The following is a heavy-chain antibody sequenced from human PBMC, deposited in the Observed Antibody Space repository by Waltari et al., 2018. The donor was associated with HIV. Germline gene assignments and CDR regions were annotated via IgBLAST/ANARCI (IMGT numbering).Heavy chain of an antibody. J-gene: IGHJ2*01. D-gene: IGHD1-20*01. V-gene: IGHV3-7*01. Sequence: EVQLVESGGGLVQPGGSLRLSCAAPGFTFSSYWMTWVRQAPGKGLEWVANIKQDGSEKYYVDSVKGRFTISRDNAKNSLYLQMNSLRAEDTAVYYCARDYNWNRWGYFDLWGRGTLVTVSS. CDR1: GFTFSSYW. CDR3: ARDYNWNRWGYFDL. CDR2: IKQDGSEK.